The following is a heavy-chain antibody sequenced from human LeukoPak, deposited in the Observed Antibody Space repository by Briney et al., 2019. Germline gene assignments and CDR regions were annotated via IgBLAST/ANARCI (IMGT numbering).Heavy chain of an antibody. CDR2: IIPIFGTA. J-gene: IGHJ5*02. D-gene: IGHD5-12*01. V-gene: IGHV1-69*01. CDR3: ARDGGQVATIPGYNWFDP. CDR1: GGTFSSYA. Sequence: ASVKVSCKASGGTFSSYAISRAQQAPGQGLEWMGGIIPIFGTANYAQKFQGRVTITADESTSTAYMELSSLRSEDTAVYYCARDGGQVATIPGYNWFDPWGQGTLVTVSS.